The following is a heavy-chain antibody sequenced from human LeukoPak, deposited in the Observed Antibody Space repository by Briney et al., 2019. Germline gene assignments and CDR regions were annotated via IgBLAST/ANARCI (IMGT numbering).Heavy chain of an antibody. V-gene: IGHV4-34*01. CDR1: GGSFSGYY. CDR2: INHSGST. CDR3: ARLRYDYWSGYHRTFDS. D-gene: IGHD3-3*01. Sequence: TSETLSLTCAVYGGSFSGYYWSWIRQPPGKGLEWIGEINHSGSTNYNPSLKSRVTISVDTSKKQFSLRLSSVTAADTAVYYCARLRYDYWSGYHRTFDSWGQGTLVTVSS. J-gene: IGHJ4*02.